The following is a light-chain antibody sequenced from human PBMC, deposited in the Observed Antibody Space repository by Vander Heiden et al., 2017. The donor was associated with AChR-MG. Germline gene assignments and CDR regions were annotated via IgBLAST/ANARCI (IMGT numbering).Light chain of an antibody. CDR1: SSDVGSYNL. CDR2: EGS. J-gene: IGLJ3*02. Sequence: QSALTQPASVSGSPGQSITISCTGTSSDVGSYNLVSWYQQHPGKAPKLMIYEGSKRPSGVSNRFSGYKSGNTASLTISGLQAEDEADYYCCSYAGSSTWVFGGGTKLT. V-gene: IGLV2-23*01. CDR3: CSYAGSSTWV.